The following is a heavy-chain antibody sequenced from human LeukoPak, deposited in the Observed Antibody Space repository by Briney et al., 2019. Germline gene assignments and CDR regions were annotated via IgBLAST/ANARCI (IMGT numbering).Heavy chain of an antibody. CDR1: GGSFSGYY. J-gene: IGHJ5*02. Sequence: SETLSLTCAVYGGSFSGYYWSWIRQPPGKGLEWIGEINHSGSTNYNPSLKSRVTISVDTSKNQFSLKLSSVTAADTAVYYCARSIAARPWFDPWGQGTLVTVSS. D-gene: IGHD6-6*01. CDR2: INHSGST. CDR3: ARSIAARPWFDP. V-gene: IGHV4-34*01.